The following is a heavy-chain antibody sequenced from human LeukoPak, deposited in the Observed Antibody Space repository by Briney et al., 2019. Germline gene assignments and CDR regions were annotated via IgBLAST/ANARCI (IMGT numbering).Heavy chain of an antibody. V-gene: IGHV3-7*01. J-gene: IGHJ4*02. CDR1: GFTFSSYW. Sequence: QSGGSLRLSCVASGFTFSSYWMSWVGQAPGKGLEWVANIKQDESEKYYVDSVKGRFTISRDNAKNSLYLQMNSLRAEDTAVYYCARDFEISSGWGQGTLVTVSS. D-gene: IGHD6-19*01. CDR2: IKQDESEK. CDR3: ARDFEISSG.